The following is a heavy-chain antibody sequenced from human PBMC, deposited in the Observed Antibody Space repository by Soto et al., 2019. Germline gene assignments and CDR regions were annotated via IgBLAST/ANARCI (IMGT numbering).Heavy chain of an antibody. D-gene: IGHD3-3*01. CDR2: IYYSGST. J-gene: IGHJ6*04. Sequence: SETLSLTCTVSGGSISSSSYYWGWIRQPPGKGLEWIGSIYYSGSTYYNPSLKSRVTISVDTSKNQFSLKLSSVTAADTAVYYCAGFYDFWRMDVWGKGTTVTVSS. CDR1: GGSISSSSYY. V-gene: IGHV4-39*01. CDR3: AGFYDFWRMDV.